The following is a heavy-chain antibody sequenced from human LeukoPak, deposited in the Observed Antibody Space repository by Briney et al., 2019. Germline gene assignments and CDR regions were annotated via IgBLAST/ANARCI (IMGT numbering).Heavy chain of an antibody. J-gene: IGHJ4*02. CDR1: GLPIGDFA. CDR3: ARESGKFDY. CDR2: ISGDGVST. Sequence: GGSLRLSCVASGLPIGDFAMHWVRQAPGQGLEWVSLISGDGVSTFFADSVKGRFSISRDNSKNSLFLEMSSLRTEDTAMYYCARESGKFDYWGQGTLVTVSS. V-gene: IGHV3-43*02.